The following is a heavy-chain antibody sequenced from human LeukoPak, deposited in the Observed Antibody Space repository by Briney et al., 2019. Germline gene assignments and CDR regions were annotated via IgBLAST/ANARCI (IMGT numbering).Heavy chain of an antibody. CDR2: INHSGST. CDR3: ARRANTAPPNYLAY. D-gene: IGHD5-18*01. J-gene: IGHJ4*02. Sequence: SETLSLTCAVYGGSFSGYYWSWIRQPPGKGLEWIGEINHSGSTNYNPSLKSRVTISLDTSKNQFSLKLSSVTAADTAVYYCARRANTAPPNYLAYWGEGTLVTVHS. CDR1: GGSFSGYY. V-gene: IGHV4-34*01.